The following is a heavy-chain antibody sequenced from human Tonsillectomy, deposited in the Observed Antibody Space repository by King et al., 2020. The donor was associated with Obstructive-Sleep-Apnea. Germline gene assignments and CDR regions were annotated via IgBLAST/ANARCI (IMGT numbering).Heavy chain of an antibody. D-gene: IGHD5-12*01. CDR2: IDWDYDK. Sequence: VTLKESGPALVKPTQTLRLTCTFSGFALSTTGMCVSWVRQPPGKAPERLARIDWDYDKYYSTSLKTRLTISKDTSKNQVVLTMTNMDPVDTATYYCARMGGYPTDYWGQGTLVTVSS. CDR3: ARMGGYPTDY. J-gene: IGHJ4*02. CDR1: GFALSTTGMC. V-gene: IGHV2-70*11.